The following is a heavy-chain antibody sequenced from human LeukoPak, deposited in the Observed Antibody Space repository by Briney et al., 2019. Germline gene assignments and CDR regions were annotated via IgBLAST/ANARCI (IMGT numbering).Heavy chain of an antibody. V-gene: IGHV4-59*01. CDR3: ARLHYDFWSGYYPAGDAFDI. CDR2: IYYSGST. CDR1: GGSISSYY. J-gene: IGHJ3*02. Sequence: PSETLSLTCTVSGGSISSYYWGWIRQPPGKGLEWIGYIYYSGSTNYNPSLKSRVTISVDTSKNQFSLKLSSVTAADTAVYYCARLHYDFWSGYYPAGDAFDIWGQGTMVTVSS. D-gene: IGHD3-3*01.